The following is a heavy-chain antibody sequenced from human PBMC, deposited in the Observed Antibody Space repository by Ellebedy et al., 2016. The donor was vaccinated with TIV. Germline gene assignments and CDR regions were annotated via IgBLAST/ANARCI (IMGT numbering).Heavy chain of an antibody. CDR3: ARDRGDYSISGP. Sequence: GESLKISXVASGFTFGRYRMHWVRQAPGNKLVWVSRIKSDGSSITYADSVKGRFTTSRDNARNTLYLQMNSLRGEDTAVYFCARDRGDYSISGPWGQGTLVTVSS. V-gene: IGHV3-74*01. J-gene: IGHJ5*02. CDR2: IKSDGSSI. D-gene: IGHD4-11*01. CDR1: GFTFGRYR.